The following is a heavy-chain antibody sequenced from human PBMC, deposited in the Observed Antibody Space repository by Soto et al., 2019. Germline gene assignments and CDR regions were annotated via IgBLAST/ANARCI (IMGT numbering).Heavy chain of an antibody. CDR3: ARGTYYDFWSGQQIIENWFDP. Sequence: ASVKVSCKASGYTCTSYDINWVRQATGQGLEWMGWMNPNSGNTGYAQKFQGRVTMTRNTSISTAYMELSSLRSEDTAVYYCARGTYYDFWSGQQIIENWFDPWGQGTLVTVSS. D-gene: IGHD3-3*01. CDR1: GYTCTSYD. V-gene: IGHV1-8*01. J-gene: IGHJ5*02. CDR2: MNPNSGNT.